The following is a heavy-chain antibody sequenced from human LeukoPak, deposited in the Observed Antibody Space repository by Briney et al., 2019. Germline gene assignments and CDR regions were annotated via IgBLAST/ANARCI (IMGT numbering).Heavy chain of an antibody. Sequence: SETLSLTCTVSGGSISSASYYWSWIRQPAAKGLEWIGRIYTSGSTNYNPSLKSRVTISVDTSKNQFSLKLSSVTAADTAVYYCAGSGSVYYLVTFDYWGQGTLVTVSS. CDR1: GGSISSASYY. D-gene: IGHD3-10*01. CDR2: IYTSGST. V-gene: IGHV4-61*02. CDR3: AGSGSVYYLVTFDY. J-gene: IGHJ4*02.